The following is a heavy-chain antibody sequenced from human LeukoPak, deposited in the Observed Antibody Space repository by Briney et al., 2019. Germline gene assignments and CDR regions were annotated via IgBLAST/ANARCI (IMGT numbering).Heavy chain of an antibody. V-gene: IGHV1-69*04. CDR3: AREPFTVTTDPDAFDI. CDR1: GGTFSSYT. CDR2: IIPILGIA. Sequence: ASVKVSCKASGGTFSSYTISWVRQAPGQGLEWMGRIIPILGIANYAQKFQGRVTITADKSTSTAYMELSSLRSEDTAVYYCAREPFTVTTDPDAFDIWGQGTMVTVSS. J-gene: IGHJ3*02. D-gene: IGHD4-11*01.